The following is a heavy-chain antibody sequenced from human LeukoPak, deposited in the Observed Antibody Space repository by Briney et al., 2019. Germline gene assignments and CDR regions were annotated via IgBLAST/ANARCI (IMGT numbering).Heavy chain of an antibody. CDR2: ISYDGSNK. V-gene: IGHV3-30*18. D-gene: IGHD2-21*02. CDR1: GFTFSSYG. J-gene: IGHJ4*02. Sequence: PGGSLRLSCAASGFTFSSYGMHRVRQAPGKGLEWVAVISYDGSNKYYADSVKGRFTISRDNSKNTLYLQMNSLRAEDTAVYYCAKLVVTATIDVPYYWGQGTLVTVSS. CDR3: AKLVVTATIDVPYY.